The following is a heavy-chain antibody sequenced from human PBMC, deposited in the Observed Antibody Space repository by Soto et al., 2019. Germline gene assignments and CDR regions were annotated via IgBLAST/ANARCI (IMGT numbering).Heavy chain of an antibody. CDR3: AKRGSGGWFDP. J-gene: IGHJ5*02. CDR2: ISGTGDST. D-gene: IGHD2-15*01. V-gene: IGHV3-23*01. CDR1: GFTFSSYA. Sequence: EVQLLESGGGLVQPGGSLRLSCAASGFTFSSYAMSWVRQAPGKGLEWVSGISGTGDSTYYADSVKGRFTISRDNSKNTLYLKMNSLRAEDTAVYYCAKRGSGGWFDPWGQGTLVTVSS.